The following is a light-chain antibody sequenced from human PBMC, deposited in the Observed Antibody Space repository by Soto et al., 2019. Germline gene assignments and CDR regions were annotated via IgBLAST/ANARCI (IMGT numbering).Light chain of an antibody. Sequence: EIVLTQSPGTLSLSPGERATLSCRASQSVSSSYLAWYQQKPGQAPRLLIYGASSRATGIPDRFSGSGSGTNFTLTISRLEPEDFAVYYCQQYGSSPLTFGGGTKVET. CDR1: QSVSSSY. CDR3: QQYGSSPLT. CDR2: GAS. J-gene: IGKJ4*01. V-gene: IGKV3-20*01.